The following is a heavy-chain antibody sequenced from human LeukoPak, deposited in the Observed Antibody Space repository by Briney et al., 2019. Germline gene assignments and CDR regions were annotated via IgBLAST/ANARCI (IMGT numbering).Heavy chain of an antibody. Sequence: SQTLSLTCTVSGGSISSGGYYWSWIRQHPGKGLEWIGYFYSGGSTYYNPSLKSRFTISIDTSKSQFSLKPSSVTAADTAVYYCARAPFAYYGSGSFDYWGQGTLVTVSS. V-gene: IGHV4-31*03. D-gene: IGHD3-10*01. J-gene: IGHJ4*02. CDR3: ARAPFAYYGSGSFDY. CDR1: GGSISSGGYY. CDR2: FYSGGST.